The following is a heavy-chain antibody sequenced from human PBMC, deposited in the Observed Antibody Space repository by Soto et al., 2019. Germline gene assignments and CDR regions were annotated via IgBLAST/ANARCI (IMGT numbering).Heavy chain of an antibody. CDR3: VFLDVDTALVRHAY. CDR1: GFTFSSYS. D-gene: IGHD5-18*01. V-gene: IGHV3-48*01. J-gene: IGHJ1*01. CDR2: ISSSSSTI. Sequence: GGSLRLSCAASGFTFSSYSMNWVRQAPGKGLEWVSYISSSSSTIYYADSVKGRFTISRDNAKNSLYLQMNSLRAEDTAVYYCVFLDVDTALVRHAYCGQGSLVPVSS.